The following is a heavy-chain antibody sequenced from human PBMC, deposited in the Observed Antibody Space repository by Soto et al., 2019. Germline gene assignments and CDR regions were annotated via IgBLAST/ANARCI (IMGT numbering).Heavy chain of an antibody. CDR1: GYSFAGYW. CDR3: ARQIYDSDTGPNFQYYFDS. D-gene: IGHD3-22*01. CDR2: IDPSDSQT. J-gene: IGHJ4*02. V-gene: IGHV5-10-1*01. Sequence: DSLKISRKGSGYSFAGYWITLVRQKPGKGLEWMGRIDPSDSQTYYSPSFRGHVTISVTKSITTVFLQWSSLRASDTAMYYCARQIYDSDTGPNFQYYFDSWGQGTPVTVSS.